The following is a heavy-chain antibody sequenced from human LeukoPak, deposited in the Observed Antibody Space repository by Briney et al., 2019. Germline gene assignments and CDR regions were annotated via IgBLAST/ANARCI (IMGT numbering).Heavy chain of an antibody. CDR1: GGTFSSYA. CDR3: ARGQHDYGDYRWFDP. CDR2: IIPIFGTA. D-gene: IGHD4-17*01. V-gene: IGHV1-69*13. Sequence: ASVKVSCKASGGTFSSYAISWVRQAPGQGLEWMGGIIPIFGTANYAQKFQGRVTITADESTSTAYMELSSPRSEDTAVYYCARGQHDYGDYRWFDPWGQRTLVTVSS. J-gene: IGHJ5*02.